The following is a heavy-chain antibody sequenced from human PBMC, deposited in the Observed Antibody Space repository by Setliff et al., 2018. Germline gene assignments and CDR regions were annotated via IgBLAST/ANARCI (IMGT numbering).Heavy chain of an antibody. J-gene: IGHJ4*02. CDR2: IYTSGST. CDR1: GYSISSGYY. CDR3: ARADSSGSRMFSLDY. D-gene: IGHD6-19*01. Sequence: PSETLSLTCAVSGYSISSGYYWGWIRQPAGKGLEWIGRIYTSGSTNYNPSLKSRVTISVDTSKNQFSLKLSSVTAADTAVYYCARADSSGSRMFSLDYWGQGTLVTVSS. V-gene: IGHV4-61*02.